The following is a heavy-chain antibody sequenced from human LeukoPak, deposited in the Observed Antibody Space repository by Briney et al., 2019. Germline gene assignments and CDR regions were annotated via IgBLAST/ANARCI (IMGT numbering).Heavy chain of an antibody. J-gene: IGHJ6*02. CDR2: IKQDGSEK. CDR1: GFTFRFFW. CDR3: ARDFKLSGIAVAGTGYYYYGMDV. V-gene: IGHV3-7*01. D-gene: IGHD6-19*01. Sequence: PGGSLRLSCEASGFTFRFFWMTWVRQAPGKGLEWVANIKQDGSEKFYVDSVRGRFTISRDNARNSLYLQMNSLRAEDTAVYYCARDFKLSGIAVAGTGYYYYGMDVWGQGTTVTVSS.